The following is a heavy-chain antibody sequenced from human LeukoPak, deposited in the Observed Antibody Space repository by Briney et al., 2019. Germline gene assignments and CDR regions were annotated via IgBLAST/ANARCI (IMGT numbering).Heavy chain of an antibody. CDR2: IRYDGSNK. D-gene: IGHD2-2*01. Sequence: GGSLRLSCAASGFTFSSYGLHWVRQAPGKGLEWVAFIRYDGSNKYYADSVKGRFTISRDNSKNTLYLQMNSLRAEDTAVYYCARGVRSSTSCSDYWGQGTLVTVSS. J-gene: IGHJ4*02. V-gene: IGHV3-30*02. CDR3: ARGVRSSTSCSDY. CDR1: GFTFSSYG.